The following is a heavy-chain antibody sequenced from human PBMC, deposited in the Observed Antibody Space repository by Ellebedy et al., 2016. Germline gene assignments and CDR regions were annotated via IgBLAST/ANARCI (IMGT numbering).Heavy chain of an antibody. D-gene: IGHD3-10*01. Sequence: ASVKVSCXASGYTFTSYYMHWVRQAPGQGLEWMGWINPNSGGTNYAQKFQGRVTMTRDTSISTAYMELSRLRSDDTAVYYCARAITMVRGVIHLDLYFDYWGQGTLVTVSS. V-gene: IGHV1-2*02. CDR3: ARAITMVRGVIHLDLYFDY. CDR2: INPNSGGT. CDR1: GYTFTSYY. J-gene: IGHJ4*02.